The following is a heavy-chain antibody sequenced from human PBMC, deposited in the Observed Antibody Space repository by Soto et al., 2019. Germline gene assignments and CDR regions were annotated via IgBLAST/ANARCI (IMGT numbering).Heavy chain of an antibody. D-gene: IGHD2-2*01. CDR1: GFTFTNYA. Sequence: PGGSLRLSCAASGFTFTNYAMSWVRQAPGKGLEWVAIISGSAGRTYYADSVKGRFTISRDNSKNTLYLQMNSLRADDTAVYYCAKVTSARVFYFGLDVWGQGTTVTVSS. CDR2: ISGSAGRT. J-gene: IGHJ6*02. CDR3: AKVTSARVFYFGLDV. V-gene: IGHV3-23*01.